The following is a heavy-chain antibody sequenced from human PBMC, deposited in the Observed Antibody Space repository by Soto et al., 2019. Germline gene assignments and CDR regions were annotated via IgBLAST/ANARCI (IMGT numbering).Heavy chain of an antibody. V-gene: IGHV1-8*01. J-gene: IGHJ4*02. Sequence: ASVKVSCKASGYTFTNYDINWVRQAPGQGLEWMGWMNPNSGDPGYAQKFQGRVTMTRDTSISTAYMELSSLRSEDTAVYYCAIDTAPGGGLGYWGQGTLVTVSS. CDR1: GYTFTNYD. CDR2: MNPNSGDP. CDR3: AIDTAPGGGLGY. D-gene: IGHD5-18*01.